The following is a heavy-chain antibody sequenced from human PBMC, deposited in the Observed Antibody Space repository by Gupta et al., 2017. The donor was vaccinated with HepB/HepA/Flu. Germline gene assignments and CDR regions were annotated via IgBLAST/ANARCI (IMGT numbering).Heavy chain of an antibody. CDR1: GYSFTSYW. CDR3: ARAAPVLYCGGDCPTGFDY. Sequence: GESLKISCKGSGYSFTSYWIGWVRQMPGKGLEWMGIIYPGDSDTRYSPSFQGQVTISADKSISTAYLQWSSLKASDTAMYYCARAAPVLYCGGDCPTGFDYWGQGTLVTVSS. V-gene: IGHV5-51*03. CDR2: IYPGDSDT. J-gene: IGHJ4*02. D-gene: IGHD2-21*02.